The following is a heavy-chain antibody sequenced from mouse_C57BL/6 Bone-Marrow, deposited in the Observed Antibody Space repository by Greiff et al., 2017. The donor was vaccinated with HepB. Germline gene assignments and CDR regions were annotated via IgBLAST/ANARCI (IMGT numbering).Heavy chain of an antibody. Sequence: EVQVVESGGGLVKPGGSLKLSCAASGFTFSDYGMHWVRQAPEKGLEWVAYISSGSSTIYYADTVKGRFTISRDNAKNTLFLQMTSLRSEDTAMYYCARRRTTVVATDYFDYWGQGTTLTVSS. CDR2: ISSGSSTI. CDR1: GFTFSDYG. V-gene: IGHV5-17*01. CDR3: ARRRTTVVATDYFDY. D-gene: IGHD1-1*01. J-gene: IGHJ2*01.